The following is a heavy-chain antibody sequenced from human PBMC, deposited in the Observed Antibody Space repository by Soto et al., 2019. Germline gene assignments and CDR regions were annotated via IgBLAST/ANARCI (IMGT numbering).Heavy chain of an antibody. CDR3: ASGIQLWLRRINNGYSG. D-gene: IGHD5-18*01. CDR2: IIPMVGTA. CDR1: GGTFSTYA. J-gene: IGHJ4*02. Sequence: QVQLVQSGAEVKKPESSVKVSCKAPGGTFSTYAISWVRQAPGQGLEWMGGIIPMVGTAKYAQRFQDIVTITADESTNTVYMELSSLRSEDTAVYFCASGIQLWLRRINNGYSGWGQGTLVTVSS. V-gene: IGHV1-69*12.